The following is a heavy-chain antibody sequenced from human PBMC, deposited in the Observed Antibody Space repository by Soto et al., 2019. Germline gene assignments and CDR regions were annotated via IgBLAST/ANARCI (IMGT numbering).Heavy chain of an antibody. Sequence: QVQLVQSGAEVKKPGASVKVTCKASGYTFTSYAIHWVRQAPGHGLEWMGFINAADGNEKYSQDFQGRVTFNRVTSASAASMELSSLLSADTAIYYCATSSTRDWADYFFGLDVWGQGTTVTVSS. CDR2: INAADGNE. CDR3: ATSSTRDWADYFFGLDV. CDR1: GYTFTSYA. V-gene: IGHV1-3*01. J-gene: IGHJ6*02. D-gene: IGHD2-2*01.